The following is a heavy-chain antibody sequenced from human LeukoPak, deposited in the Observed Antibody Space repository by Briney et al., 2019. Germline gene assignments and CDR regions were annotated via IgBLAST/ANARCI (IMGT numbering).Heavy chain of an antibody. J-gene: IGHJ5*02. V-gene: IGHV3-7*01. CDR2: MKEDGSEE. Sequence: GGSLRLSCGASGFTFSNYWMSWVRQAPGKGLEWVANMKEDGSEEHYVDSVKGRFTISRDNAKNSLYLQMNSLRAEDTAVYYCARTLRTFNWFDPWGQGTLVTVSS. D-gene: IGHD3-16*01. CDR1: GFTFSNYW. CDR3: ARTLRTFNWFDP.